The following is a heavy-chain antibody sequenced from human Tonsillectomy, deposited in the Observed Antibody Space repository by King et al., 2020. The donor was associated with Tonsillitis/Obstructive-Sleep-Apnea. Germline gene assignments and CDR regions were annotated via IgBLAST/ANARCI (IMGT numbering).Heavy chain of an antibody. V-gene: IGHV3-43*02. J-gene: IGHJ4*02. Sequence: VQLVESGGGVVQPGGSLRLSCAASGFTFDDYAMHWVRQAPGKGLEWVSLISGDGGSTYYADSVKGRFTISRDNSKNSLYLQMNSLRTEDTALYYCAPPGAPWLGFLEWHIDYWGQGTLVTVSS. CDR1: GFTFDDYA. CDR3: APPGAPWLGFLEWHIDY. CDR2: ISGDGGST. D-gene: IGHD3-3*01.